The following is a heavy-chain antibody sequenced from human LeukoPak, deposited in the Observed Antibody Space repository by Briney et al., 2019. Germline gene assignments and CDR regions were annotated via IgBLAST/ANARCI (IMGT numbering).Heavy chain of an antibody. CDR2: ISWNSGTI. CDR3: AKGRIRWELLEAFDI. V-gene: IGHV3-9*01. D-gene: IGHD1-26*01. CDR1: GFTFDDYA. J-gene: IGHJ3*02. Sequence: GGSLRLSCAASGFTFDDYAMHWVRQAPGKGLEWVSGISWNSGTIGYADSVKGRFTIYRDNAKNSLYLQMNSLRTEDTAFYYCAKGRIRWELLEAFDIWGQGTMVTVSS.